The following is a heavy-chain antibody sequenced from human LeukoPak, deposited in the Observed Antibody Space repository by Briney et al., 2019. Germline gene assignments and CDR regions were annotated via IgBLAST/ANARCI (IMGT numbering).Heavy chain of an antibody. Sequence: PSETLSLTCTVSGGSISSGSYYWSWIRQPAGKGLEWIGRIYTSGSTNYNPSLKSRVTISVDTSKNQFSLKLSSVTAADTAVYYCARQLIYGDAFDIWGQGTMVTVSS. J-gene: IGHJ3*02. CDR1: GGSISSGSYY. CDR2: IYTSGST. V-gene: IGHV4-61*02. CDR3: ARQLIYGDAFDI. D-gene: IGHD4-17*01.